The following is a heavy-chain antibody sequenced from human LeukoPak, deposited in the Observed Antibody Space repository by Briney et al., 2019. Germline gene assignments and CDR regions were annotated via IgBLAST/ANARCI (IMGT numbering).Heavy chain of an antibody. CDR3: ARDTLRGSYGSGSYYNPLGAFDT. Sequence: SETLSLTCTVSGGSISSYYWSWIRQPPGKGLEWIGYIYYSGSTNYNPSLKSRVTISVDTSKNQFSLKLSSVTAADTAVYYCARDTLRGSYGSGSYYNPLGAFDTWGQGTMVAVSS. CDR1: GGSISSYY. D-gene: IGHD3-10*01. J-gene: IGHJ3*02. CDR2: IYYSGST. V-gene: IGHV4-59*01.